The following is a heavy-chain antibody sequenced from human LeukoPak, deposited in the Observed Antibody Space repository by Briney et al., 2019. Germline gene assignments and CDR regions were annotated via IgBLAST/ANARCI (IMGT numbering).Heavy chain of an antibody. CDR2: ISYDGSKK. J-gene: IGHJ4*02. CDR1: GFTFSSYA. CDR3: ARDADIVVVVAATLDY. Sequence: PGGSLRLSCAASGFTFSSYAMHWVRQAPGKGLEWVAVISYDGSKKYYADSVKGRFTISRDNSKNTLYLQMNSLRAEDTAVYYCARDADIVVVVAATLDYWGQGTLVTVSS. D-gene: IGHD2-15*01. V-gene: IGHV3-30-3*01.